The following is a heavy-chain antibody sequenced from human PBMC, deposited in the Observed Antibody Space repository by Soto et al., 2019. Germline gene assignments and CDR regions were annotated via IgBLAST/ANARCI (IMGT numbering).Heavy chain of an antibody. Sequence: GGSLRPSCAASGFTFSDHYMDWVRQAPGKGLEWVGRTRNKANSYTTEYAASVKGRFTISRDDSKNSLYLQMNSLKTEDTAVYYCGIAVSWGQGTTVTVSS. V-gene: IGHV3-72*01. CDR3: GIAVS. CDR1: GFTFSDHY. J-gene: IGHJ6*02. CDR2: TRNKANSYTT. D-gene: IGHD6-19*01.